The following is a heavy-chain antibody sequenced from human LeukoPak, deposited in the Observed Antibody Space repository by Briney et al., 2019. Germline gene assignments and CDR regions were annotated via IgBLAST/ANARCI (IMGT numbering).Heavy chain of an antibody. V-gene: IGHV4-30-2*01. D-gene: IGHD3-22*01. CDR2: IYHSGST. J-gene: IGHJ4*02. CDR3: ARDSGYDSSGYYFDY. CDR1: GGSISSGGYS. Sequence: SQTLSLTCAVSGGSISSGGYSWSWIRQPPGKGLEWIGYIYHSGSTYYNPSLKSRVTISVDRSKNQFSLKLSSVTAADTAVYYCARDSGYDSSGYYFDYWGQGTLVTVSS.